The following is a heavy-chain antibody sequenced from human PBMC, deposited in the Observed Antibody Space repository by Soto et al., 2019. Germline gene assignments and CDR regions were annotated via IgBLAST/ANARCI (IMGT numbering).Heavy chain of an antibody. D-gene: IGHD2-21*02. CDR3: ARGDKGGFDL. J-gene: IGHJ3*01. CDR1: GFTFNYYW. V-gene: IGHV3-74*01. CDR2: IHSDGSST. Sequence: EVQLVESEGGLVQRGGSLRLSCAASGFTFNYYWMHWVRQAPGQGLVWVSHIHSDGSSTTYADSVKGRFTISSDNDKNTLNLQMNSLRAEDTAVYYCARGDKGGFDLWGQGTTVTVSS.